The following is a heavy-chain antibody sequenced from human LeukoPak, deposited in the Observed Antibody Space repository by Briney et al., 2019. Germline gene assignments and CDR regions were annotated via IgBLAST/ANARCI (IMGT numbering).Heavy chain of an antibody. J-gene: IGHJ4*02. CDR2: IWPDGSKK. Sequence: PGGSLRLSCAGSGFTFSTYAMHWVRQAPGKGLEWVAFIWPDGSKKYYADSVKGRFAISRENSNNTLYLQMNSLRPGDTGLYFCAKISSSAEPNFDHWGQGTRLTVSS. CDR3: AKISSSAEPNFDH. V-gene: IGHV3-30*02. D-gene: IGHD1-14*01. CDR1: GFTFSTYA.